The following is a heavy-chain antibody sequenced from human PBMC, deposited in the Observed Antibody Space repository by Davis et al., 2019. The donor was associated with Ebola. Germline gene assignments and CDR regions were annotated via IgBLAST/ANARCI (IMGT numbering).Heavy chain of an antibody. V-gene: IGHV1-2*02. CDR2: INPNSGGT. CDR1: GYTFTGYY. CDR3: AREAGATTRIYDS. Sequence: ASVKVSCKASGYTFTGYYMHWVRQAPGQGLEWMGWINPNSGGTNYAQKLQGRVTMTTDTSRSTAYMELRSLRSEDTAVYYCAREAGATTRIYDSWGQGTLVTVSS. J-gene: IGHJ5*01. D-gene: IGHD1-26*01.